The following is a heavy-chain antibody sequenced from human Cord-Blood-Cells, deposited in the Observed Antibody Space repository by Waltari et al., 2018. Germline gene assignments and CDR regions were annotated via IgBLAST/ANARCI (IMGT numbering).Heavy chain of an antibody. CDR1: GYTFTGYY. D-gene: IGHD3-3*01. CDR2: INPNSGGT. J-gene: IGHJ5*02. Sequence: QVQLVQSGAEVKKPGASVKVSCKASGYTFTGYYMHWVRQAPGQGLEWMGWINPNSGGTNYAQKFQGRVTMTRDTSISTAYMELSRLRSDDTAVYYCARDRVFGVVNSSFDPWGQGTLVTVSS. CDR3: ARDRVFGVVNSSFDP. V-gene: IGHV1-2*02.